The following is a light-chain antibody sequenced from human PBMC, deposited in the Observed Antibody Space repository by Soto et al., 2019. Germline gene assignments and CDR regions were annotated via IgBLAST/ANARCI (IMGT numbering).Light chain of an antibody. J-gene: IGKJ1*01. Sequence: EIVLTQSPGTLSLSPGETATLSCRASESVSSSYLVWYQQRPGQAPRLLIYGASIRAIGIPDRFSGSGSGTDFTLTISRLEAEDFAVYYCQQYGSSPLFGQGTKVDIK. CDR2: GAS. CDR1: ESVSSSY. CDR3: QQYGSSPL. V-gene: IGKV3-20*01.